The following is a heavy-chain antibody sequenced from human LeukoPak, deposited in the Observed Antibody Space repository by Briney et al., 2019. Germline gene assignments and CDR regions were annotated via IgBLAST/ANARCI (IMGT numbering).Heavy chain of an antibody. D-gene: IGHD2-2*01. CDR1: GITFSTDA. Sequence: GGSMRLSCAASGITFSTDAMRWIRQAPGKGLEWVSSIGGGGTTSYADSVKGRFTISRDLSKITVYLQMNSLRAEDTAVYYCAQDRGARYPFGMDVWGQGTTVTVS. CDR2: IGGGGTT. CDR3: AQDRGARYPFGMDV. J-gene: IGHJ6*02. V-gene: IGHV3-23*01.